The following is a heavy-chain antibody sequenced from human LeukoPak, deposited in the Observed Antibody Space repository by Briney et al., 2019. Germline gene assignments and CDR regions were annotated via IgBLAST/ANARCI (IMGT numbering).Heavy chain of an antibody. V-gene: IGHV4-39*02. CDR1: GDSINSRNYY. D-gene: IGHD2-15*01. CDR2: IYFSGGT. Sequence: SETLSLTCTVSGDSINSRNYYWGWVRQPPGKGLEWIRNIYFSGGTYYNPSLKSRVTISVDTSKNHFSLKLSSVTAADTAVYYCASGGGDSVVVVAAIQYWGQGTLVTVSS. J-gene: IGHJ4*02. CDR3: ASGGGDSVVVVAAIQY.